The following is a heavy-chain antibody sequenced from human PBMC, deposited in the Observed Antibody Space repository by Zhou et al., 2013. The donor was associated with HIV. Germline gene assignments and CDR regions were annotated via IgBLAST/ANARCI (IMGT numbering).Heavy chain of an antibody. Sequence: QVQLVQSGTEVKKPGSSVKVSCKASGDIFSSYAISWVRQAPGQGLEWMGGIIPMFGTSNYAQKFQGRVTITTDESTSTVYMELSSLRSEDTAVYYCAREPTGEYWYFDLWGHGTLVTVSS. D-gene: IGHD7-27*01. J-gene: IGHJ2*01. CDR1: GDIFSSYA. CDR2: IIPMFGTS. V-gene: IGHV1-69*05. CDR3: AREPTGEYWYFDL.